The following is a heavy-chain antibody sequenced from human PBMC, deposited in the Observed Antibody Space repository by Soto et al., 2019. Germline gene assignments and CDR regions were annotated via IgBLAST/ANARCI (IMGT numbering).Heavy chain of an antibody. D-gene: IGHD2-2*01. Sequence: QHGLSRTLSCAASGFPFSSYEMNWVRQAPGKGLEWVSYISSSGSTIYYADSVKGRFTISRDNAKNSLYLQMNSLRAEDTAVYYCATLYPAAPFDYWGQGTLVTVSS. CDR2: ISSSGSTI. CDR1: GFPFSSYE. V-gene: IGHV3-48*03. CDR3: ATLYPAAPFDY. J-gene: IGHJ4*02.